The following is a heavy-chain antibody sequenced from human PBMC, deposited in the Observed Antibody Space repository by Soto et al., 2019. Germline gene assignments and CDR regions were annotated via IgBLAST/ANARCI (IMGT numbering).Heavy chain of an antibody. CDR2: TYYNGNA. D-gene: IGHD3-22*01. Sequence: PSETLSLTCPFSGFSIDRSNYYWDWIRQPPGKGLEWIGTTYYNGNAYYNPSLKSRVTMSVDTSKNQFSLKLISVTAADTAVYYCARHFVAVVIKGWGYWGQGTLVTVSS. V-gene: IGHV4-39*01. CDR1: GFSIDRSNYY. CDR3: ARHFVAVVIKGWGY. J-gene: IGHJ4*02.